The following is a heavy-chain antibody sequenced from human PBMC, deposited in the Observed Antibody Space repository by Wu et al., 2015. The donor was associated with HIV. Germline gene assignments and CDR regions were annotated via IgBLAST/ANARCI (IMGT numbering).Heavy chain of an antibody. V-gene: IGHV1-2*02. J-gene: IGHJ6*02. Sequence: LVQSGAEVKKPGASVKVSCKAFGYTFVSYDIHWVRQAPGQGLEWMGWINPNSGGTNYAQKFQDRVSMTRDTSSSAAYMELSRLRSDDTAVYYCARVYGSGTYYPPYYYYGMDVWGQGTTVTVSS. CDR1: GYTFVSYD. CDR3: ARVYGSGTYYPPYYYYGMDV. CDR2: INPNSGGT. D-gene: IGHD3-10*01.